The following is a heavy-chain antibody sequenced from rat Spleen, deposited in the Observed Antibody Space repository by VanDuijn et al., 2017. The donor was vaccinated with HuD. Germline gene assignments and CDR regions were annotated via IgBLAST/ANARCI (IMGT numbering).Heavy chain of an antibody. Sequence: EVQLVESDGGLVQPGRSLKLSCAASGFTFSDYAMAWVRQAPKKGLEWVATISYGDSSGHSSTYYRDAVKGRFTISRDNAKSTLYLQLDSLRSEDTATYYCATTPLYYSGDPYYFDYWGQGVMVTVSS. D-gene: IGHD1-1*01. CDR1: GFTFSDYA. CDR3: ATTPLYYSGDPYYFDY. CDR2: ISYGDSSGHSST. V-gene: IGHV5-17*01. J-gene: IGHJ2*01.